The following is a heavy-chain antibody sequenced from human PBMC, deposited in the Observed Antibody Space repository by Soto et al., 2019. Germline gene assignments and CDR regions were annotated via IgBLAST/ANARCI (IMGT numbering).Heavy chain of an antibody. D-gene: IGHD5-12*01. CDR3: ARRGGRRDGYND. CDR2: IYPGDSDT. J-gene: IGHJ4*02. Sequence: PXESLKTSHEGSGYSFTSYLVGWVRQMPGKGLEWMGIIYPGDSDTRYSPSFQGQVTISADKSISTAYLQWSSLKASDTAMYYCARRGGRRDGYNDWGQGTLVTVSS. CDR1: GYSFTSYL. V-gene: IGHV5-51*01.